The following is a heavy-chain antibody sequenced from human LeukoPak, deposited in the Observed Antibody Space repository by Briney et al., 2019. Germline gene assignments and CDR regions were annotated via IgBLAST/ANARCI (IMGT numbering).Heavy chain of an antibody. CDR2: ISGSGGST. J-gene: IGHJ6*03. CDR1: GFTFSSYA. CDR3: ARGSDSSGYYSYYYYYMDV. D-gene: IGHD3-22*01. Sequence: GGSLRLSCAASGFTFSSYAMSRVRQAPGKGLEWVSAISGSGGSTYYADSVKGRFTISRDNSKNTLYLQMNSLRAEDTAVYYCARGSDSSGYYSYYYYYMDVWGKGTTVTVSS. V-gene: IGHV3-23*01.